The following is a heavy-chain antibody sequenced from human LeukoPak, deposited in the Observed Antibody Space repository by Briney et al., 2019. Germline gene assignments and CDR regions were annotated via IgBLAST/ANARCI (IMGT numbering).Heavy chain of an antibody. CDR2: IYYSGST. V-gene: IGHV4-59*01. Sequence: SETLSLTCAVYGGSFSGYYWSWIRQPPGKGLEWIGYIYYSGSTNYNPSLKSRVTISVDTSKNQFSLKLSSVTAADTAVYYCARAHGDLDYWGQGTLVTVSS. D-gene: IGHD4-17*01. J-gene: IGHJ4*02. CDR1: GGSFSGYY. CDR3: ARAHGDLDY.